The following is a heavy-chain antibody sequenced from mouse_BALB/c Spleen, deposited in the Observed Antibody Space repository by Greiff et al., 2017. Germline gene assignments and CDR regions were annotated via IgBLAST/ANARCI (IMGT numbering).Heavy chain of an antibody. J-gene: IGHJ2*01. CDR2: IDPANGNT. CDR3: ARRAYYYGSSYNFDY. V-gene: IGHV14-3*02. CDR1: GFNIKDTY. D-gene: IGHD1-1*01. Sequence: VQLQQSGAELVKPGASVKLSCTASGFNIKDTYMHWVKQRPEQGLEWIGRIDPANGNTKYDPKFQGKATITADTSSNTAYLQLSSLTSEDTAVYYCARRAYYYGSSYNFDYWGQGTTLTVSS.